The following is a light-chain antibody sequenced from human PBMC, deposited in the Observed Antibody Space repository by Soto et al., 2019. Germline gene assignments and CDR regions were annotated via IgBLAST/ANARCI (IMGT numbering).Light chain of an antibody. Sequence: QSALTQPRSVSGSPGQSVTISCTATSSDVGGYSYVSWYQQHPGKAPKLMIYDVSKRPSGVPDRFSGSRSGNTASLTISGLQAEDEADYYCCSYAGDFPLFGGGTKLTVL. J-gene: IGLJ2*01. CDR3: CSYAGDFPL. CDR1: SSDVGGYSY. V-gene: IGLV2-11*01. CDR2: DVS.